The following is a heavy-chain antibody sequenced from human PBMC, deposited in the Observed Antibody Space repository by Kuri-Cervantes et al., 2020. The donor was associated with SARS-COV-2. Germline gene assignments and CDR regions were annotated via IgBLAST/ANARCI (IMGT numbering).Heavy chain of an antibody. D-gene: IGHD3-3*01. CDR3: AKMYYCWSGFYFLKGVDY. CDR1: GFIFSSYA. V-gene: IGHV3-23*01. Sequence: GESLKISCAASGFIFSSYAMSWVRQAPGKGLEWVSAISGSGGSTYYADSVKGRFTISRDNSKNTLYLQMNSLRAEDTAVYYCAKMYYCWSGFYFLKGVDYWGQGTLVTVPS. J-gene: IGHJ4*02. CDR2: ISGSGGST.